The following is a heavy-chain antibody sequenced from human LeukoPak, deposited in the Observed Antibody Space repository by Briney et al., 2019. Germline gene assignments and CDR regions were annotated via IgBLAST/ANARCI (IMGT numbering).Heavy chain of an antibody. CDR1: GGSLSSYY. Sequence: SETLSLTCTVSGGSLSSYYWSWIRQPPGKGLEWIGYIYYSGSTNYNPSLKSRVTISVDTSKNQFSLKLSSVTAADTAVYYCAREDYYDSSGYYTDAFDIWGQGTMVTVSS. CDR3: AREDYYDSSGYYTDAFDI. J-gene: IGHJ3*02. D-gene: IGHD3-22*01. V-gene: IGHV4-59*01. CDR2: IYYSGST.